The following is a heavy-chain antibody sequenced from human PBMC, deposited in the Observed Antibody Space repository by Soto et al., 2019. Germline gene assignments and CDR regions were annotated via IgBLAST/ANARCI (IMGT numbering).Heavy chain of an antibody. D-gene: IGHD5-18*01. CDR2: VIPFLDIT. J-gene: IGHJ4*02. V-gene: IGHV1-69*02. CDR1: GGTFSIYT. Sequence: SVKVSCKASGGTFSIYTISWVRQAPGQGLEWMGRVIPFLDITSYSQRFQGRVTISRDNAKNSLYLQMNSLRAEDTAVYYCARHGYSYGGGYFDYWGQGTLVTVSS. CDR3: ARHGYSYGGGYFDY.